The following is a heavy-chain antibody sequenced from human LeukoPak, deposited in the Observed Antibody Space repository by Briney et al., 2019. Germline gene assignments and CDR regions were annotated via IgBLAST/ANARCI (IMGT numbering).Heavy chain of an antibody. CDR1: GCTFSSYA. CDR2: IIPIFGTA. CDR3: ARETSQKGAHYMDV. V-gene: IGHV1-69*06. Sequence: SVKVSCKASGCTFSSYAISWVRQAPGQGLEWMGGIIPIFGTANYAQKFQGRVTITADKSTSTAYMELSSLRSEDTAVYYCARETSQKGAHYMDVWGKGTTVTISS. D-gene: IGHD3-16*01. J-gene: IGHJ6*03.